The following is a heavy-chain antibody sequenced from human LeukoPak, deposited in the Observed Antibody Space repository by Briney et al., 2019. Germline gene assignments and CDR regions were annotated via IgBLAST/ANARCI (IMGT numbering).Heavy chain of an antibody. J-gene: IGHJ4*02. D-gene: IGHD5-18*01. V-gene: IGHV3-23*01. CDR1: GFTFSSYA. CDR3: AKSARIQLWFSYFDY. CDR2: ISGSGGST. Sequence: GGSLRLSCAASGFTFSSYAMSWVRQAPGKGLEWVSAISGSGGSTHYADSVKGRFTISRDNSKNTLYLQMNSLRAEDTAVYYCAKSARIQLWFSYFDYWGQGTLVTVSS.